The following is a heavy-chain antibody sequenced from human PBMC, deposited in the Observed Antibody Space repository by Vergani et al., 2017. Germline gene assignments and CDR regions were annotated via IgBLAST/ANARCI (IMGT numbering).Heavy chain of an antibody. CDR1: GYSFTSYW. V-gene: IGHV5-51*01. D-gene: IGHD5-18*01. CDR2: IDPGDSDT. Sequence: EVQLVQSGAEVKKPGESLKISCKGSGYSFTSYWIGWVRQMPGKGLEWMGIIDPGDSDTRYSPSFQGQVTISADKSISTAYLQWSSLKASDTAMYYCARHTAMPHYYYYYMDVWGKGTTVTVSS. CDR3: ARHTAMPHYYYYYMDV. J-gene: IGHJ6*03.